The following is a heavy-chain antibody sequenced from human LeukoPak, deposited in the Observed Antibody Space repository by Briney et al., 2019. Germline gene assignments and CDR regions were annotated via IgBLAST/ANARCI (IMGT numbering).Heavy chain of an antibody. CDR1: GGSIRRHY. J-gene: IGHJ5*02. CDR2: IYYSGST. CDR3: ARGGILPRGLQINWFDP. V-gene: IGHV4-59*11. D-gene: IGHD3-10*01. Sequence: PSETLSLTCTVSGGSIRRHYWSWIRQPPGKGLGWIGYIYYSGSTNYNPSLKSRVTISVDTSKNQFSLKLSSVTAADTAVYYCARGGILPRGLQINWFDPWGQGTLVTVSS.